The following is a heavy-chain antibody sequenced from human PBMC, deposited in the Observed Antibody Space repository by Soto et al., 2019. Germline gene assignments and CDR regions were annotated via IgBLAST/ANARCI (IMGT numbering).Heavy chain of an antibody. CDR1: GFTFSTYW. J-gene: IGHJ6*02. Sequence: EVQLVESGGGLVQPGGSLRLSCVGSGFTFSTYWMHWVRQAPGKGLVWVSRINSDGRTTNYADSVKGRFTISRDNAKNTLYLQMNSLRAEDTAVYYCARDAYYDMGVWGRGTTVTVSS. CDR3: ARDAYYDMGV. V-gene: IGHV3-74*01. CDR2: INSDGRTT.